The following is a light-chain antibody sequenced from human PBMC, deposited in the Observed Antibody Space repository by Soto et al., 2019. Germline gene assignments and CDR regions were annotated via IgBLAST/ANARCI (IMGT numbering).Light chain of an antibody. CDR1: SSDVGGYNY. Sequence: QSVLTQPRSVSVSPGQSVTISCTGTSSDVGGYNYVSWYQQHPGKAPKLMIYDVSKRPSGVPDRFSGSKSGSTASLTISGLQAEDEADYYCCSYAGSYVVFGTGTKVTVL. CDR2: DVS. CDR3: CSYAGSYVV. V-gene: IGLV2-11*01. J-gene: IGLJ1*01.